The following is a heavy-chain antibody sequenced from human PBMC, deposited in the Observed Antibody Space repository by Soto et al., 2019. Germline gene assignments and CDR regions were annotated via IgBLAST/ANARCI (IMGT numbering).Heavy chain of an antibody. V-gene: IGHV4-59*01. CDR2: IYYSGST. Sequence: PSETLSLTCTVSGGSISSYYWSWIRQPPGKGLEWIGYIYYSGSTNYNPSLKSRVTISVDTSKNQFSLKLSSVTAADTAVYYCAREHDYGDYFDYWGQGTLVTVSS. CDR1: GGSISSYY. D-gene: IGHD4-17*01. J-gene: IGHJ4*02. CDR3: AREHDYGDYFDY.